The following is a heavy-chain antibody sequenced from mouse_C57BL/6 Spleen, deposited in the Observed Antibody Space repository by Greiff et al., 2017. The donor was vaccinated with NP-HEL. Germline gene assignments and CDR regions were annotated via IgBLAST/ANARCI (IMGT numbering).Heavy chain of an antibody. CDR2: IYPGDGDT. Sequence: VQLQQSGAELVKPGASVKISCKASGYAFSSYWMNWVKQRPGKGLEWIGQIYPGDGDTNYNGKFKGKATLTADKSSSTAYMQLSSLTSEDSAVYICASPLDSSGTQYYFDYWGQGTTLTVSS. CDR3: ASPLDSSGTQYYFDY. J-gene: IGHJ2*01. CDR1: GYAFSSYW. D-gene: IGHD3-2*02. V-gene: IGHV1-80*01.